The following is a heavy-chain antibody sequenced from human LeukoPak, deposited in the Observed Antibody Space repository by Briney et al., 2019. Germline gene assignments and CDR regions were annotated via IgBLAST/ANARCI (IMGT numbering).Heavy chain of an antibody. Sequence: GGSLRLSCAASGFTFSNYWMNWVRQAPGKGLEWVANIKEDGSEKYYMDSVKGRFTISRDNARNSLFLQVNSLRAEDTAVYYCARDTSPSIAAAGYDALDIWGQGTRVTVSS. CDR1: GFTFSNYW. V-gene: IGHV3-7*01. D-gene: IGHD6-13*01. CDR3: ARDTSPSIAAAGYDALDI. J-gene: IGHJ3*02. CDR2: IKEDGSEK.